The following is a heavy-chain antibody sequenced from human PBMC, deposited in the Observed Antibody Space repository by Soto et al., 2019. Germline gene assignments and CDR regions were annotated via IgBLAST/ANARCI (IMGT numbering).Heavy chain of an antibody. J-gene: IGHJ6*02. V-gene: IGHV3-30*18. Sequence: GGSLRLSCTASGFTFSDHAMHWVRRAPGWGLEWVAVISYDGSDKYYGDSVKGRLTISRDNSKNTVYLTVNSLRVEDTAVYYCAKDEGRFFKYYFHYGLDVWGQGTTVTVSS. D-gene: IGHD3-3*01. CDR3: AKDEGRFFKYYFHYGLDV. CDR1: GFTFSDHA. CDR2: ISYDGSDK.